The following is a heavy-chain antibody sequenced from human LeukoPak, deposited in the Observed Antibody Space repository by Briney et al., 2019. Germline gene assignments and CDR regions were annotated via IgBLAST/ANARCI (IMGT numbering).Heavy chain of an antibody. V-gene: IGHV3-13*01. Sequence: GGSLRLSCAASGFTFSSYDMHWVRQATGKGLEWVSAIGTAGDTYYPGSVKGRFTISRENAKNSLYPQMNSLRAGDTAVYYCARAGSGWYDFDYWGQGTLVTVSS. CDR3: ARAGSGWYDFDY. CDR2: IGTAGDT. D-gene: IGHD6-19*01. CDR1: GFTFSSYD. J-gene: IGHJ4*02.